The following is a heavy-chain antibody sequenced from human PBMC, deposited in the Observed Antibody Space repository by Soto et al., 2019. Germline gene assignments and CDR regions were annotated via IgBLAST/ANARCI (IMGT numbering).Heavy chain of an antibody. J-gene: IGHJ6*02. CDR2: IIPIVGTA. CDR3: ARAGRDIVVVPAAHKPSYYYYSMDV. Sequence: VKVSCKASGGTFSSYSISWVRQAPGQGLEWMGGIIPIVGTANYAQKFQGRVTITADESTSTAYMELSSLRSEDTAVYYCARAGRDIVVVPAAHKPSYYYYSMDVWGQGTTVTVSS. CDR1: GGTFSSYS. V-gene: IGHV1-69*13. D-gene: IGHD2-2*01.